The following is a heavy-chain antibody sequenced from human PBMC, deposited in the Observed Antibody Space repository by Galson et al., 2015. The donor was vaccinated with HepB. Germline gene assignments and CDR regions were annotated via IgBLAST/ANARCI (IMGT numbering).Heavy chain of an antibody. D-gene: IGHD4-17*01. CDR3: ARADYGDYGDYFDY. CDR2: ISAYNGNT. J-gene: IGHJ4*02. V-gene: IGHV1-18*04. CDR1: GSTFTSYG. Sequence: SVKVSCKASGSTFTSYGFSWVRQAPGQGLEWMGWISAYNGNTNYAQKLQGRVTMTTDTSTSTAYMELRSLRSDDTAVYYCARADYGDYGDYFDYWGQGTLVTVSS.